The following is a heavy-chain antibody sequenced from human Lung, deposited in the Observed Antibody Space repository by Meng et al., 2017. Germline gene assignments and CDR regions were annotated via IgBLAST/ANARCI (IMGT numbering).Heavy chain of an antibody. Sequence: EVQVMEFGGGLVHPGGSLSLSFAASGFTFTAFSMTWVRQAPGKGLEWVSTISSTGDSTFYPDSVKGRFIVSRDNSKNTLYLQMNSLRAEDTAIYYCAKEATMASWGQGTLVTVSS. CDR3: AKEATMAS. CDR1: GFTFTAFS. CDR2: ISSTGDST. V-gene: IGHV3-23*01. D-gene: IGHD4/OR15-4a*01. J-gene: IGHJ5*02.